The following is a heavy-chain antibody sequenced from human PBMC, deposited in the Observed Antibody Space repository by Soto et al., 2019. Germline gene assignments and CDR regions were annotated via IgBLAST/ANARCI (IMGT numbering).Heavy chain of an antibody. J-gene: IGHJ4*02. CDR2: IKFDGSEK. Sequence: PGGSLRLSCAASGFIFSDYWMSWVRQAPGKGPEWVANIKFDGSEKQYVDSVKGRITISRDNSRNSLFLKMNGLRAGDTAVYYCVKAGGYCSSSTCYSPRNHYFDSWGQGAWVTVSS. CDR3: VKAGGYCSSSTCYSPRNHYFDS. CDR1: GFIFSDYW. D-gene: IGHD2-2*01. V-gene: IGHV3-7*03.